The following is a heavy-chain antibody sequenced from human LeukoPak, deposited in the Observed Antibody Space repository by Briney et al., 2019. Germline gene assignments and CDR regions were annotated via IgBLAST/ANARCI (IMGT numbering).Heavy chain of an antibody. CDR2: ISAYNGNT. D-gene: IGHD2-2*01. CDR3: ARGSTSVRDYYYYGMDV. Sequence: ASVKVSCKASGYTFTSYGISWLRQAPGQGLEWTGWISAYNGNTNYAQKLQGRVTMTTDTSTSTAYMELRSLRSDDTAVYYCARGSTSVRDYYYYGMDVWGKGTTVTVSS. V-gene: IGHV1-18*04. J-gene: IGHJ6*04. CDR1: GYTFTSYG.